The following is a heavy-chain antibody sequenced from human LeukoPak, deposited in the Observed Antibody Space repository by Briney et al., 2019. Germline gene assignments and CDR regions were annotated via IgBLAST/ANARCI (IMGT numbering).Heavy chain of an antibody. CDR1: GYTFTSYA. V-gene: IGHV7-4-1*02. Sequence: ASVKVSCKASGYTFTSYAMNWVRQAPGQGLEWMGWINTNTGNPTYAQGFTGRLVFSLDTSVSTVYLQISSLKAEDTAVYYCARGDNDFWSGYLSFLFYFDYWGQGTLVTVSS. J-gene: IGHJ4*02. D-gene: IGHD3-3*01. CDR3: ARGDNDFWSGYLSFLFYFDY. CDR2: INTNTGNP.